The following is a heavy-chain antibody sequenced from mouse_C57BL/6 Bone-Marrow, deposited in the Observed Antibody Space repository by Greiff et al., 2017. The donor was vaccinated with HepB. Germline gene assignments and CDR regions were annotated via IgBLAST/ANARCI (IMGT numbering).Heavy chain of an antibody. D-gene: IGHD1-1*01. Sequence: QVQLQQSGPELVKPGASVKISCKASGYAFSSSWMNWVKQRPGKGLEWIGRIYPGDGDTNYNGKFKGKATLTADKSSSTAYMQLSSLTSEDSAVYFCARGDYGSSSRDYWGQGTTLTVSS. V-gene: IGHV1-82*01. CDR1: GYAFSSSW. CDR2: IYPGDGDT. CDR3: ARGDYGSSSRDY. J-gene: IGHJ2*01.